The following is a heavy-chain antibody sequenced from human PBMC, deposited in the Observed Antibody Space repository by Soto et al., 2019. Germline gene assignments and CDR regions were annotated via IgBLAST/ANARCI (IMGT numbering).Heavy chain of an antibody. D-gene: IGHD4-17*01. CDR3: AKFQMGGDSYYYYGLDV. CDR2: ISGSGGST. J-gene: IGHJ6*02. V-gene: IGHV3-23*01. CDR1: GFTFSSYA. Sequence: GGSLRLSCAASGFTFSSYALGWVRQAPGKGLEWVSAISGSGGSTYYADSVKGRFTISRDNSKNTLYLQMNSLRAEDTAVYYCAKFQMGGDSYYYYGLDVWGQGTTVTVSS.